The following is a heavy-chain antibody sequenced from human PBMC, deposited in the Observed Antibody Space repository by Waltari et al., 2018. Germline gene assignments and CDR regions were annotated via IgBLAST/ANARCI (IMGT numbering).Heavy chain of an antibody. CDR1: GYTFTGYS. CDR2: SNPNRGGT. CDR3: ARGPTLRTPRDAFDI. Sequence: QVQLVQSGAEVKKPGASVKVSCKASGYTFTGYSLHWVRQAPGQGLEWMGRSNPNRGGTNYAQKFQGRVTMTRDTSISIAYMELSRLRSDDTAVYYCARGPTLRTPRDAFDIWGQGTMVTVSS. D-gene: IGHD4-17*01. J-gene: IGHJ3*02. V-gene: IGHV1-2*06.